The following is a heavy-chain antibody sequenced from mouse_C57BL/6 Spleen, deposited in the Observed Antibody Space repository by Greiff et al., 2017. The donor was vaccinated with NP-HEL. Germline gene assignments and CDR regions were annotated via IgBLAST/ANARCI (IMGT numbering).Heavy chain of an antibody. D-gene: IGHD4-1*01. CDR3: ARGLDLYYFDY. Sequence: QVQLQQSGAELVKPGASVKISCKASGYAFSSYWMNWVKQRPGKGLEWIGQIYPGDGDTNYNGKFKGKATLTADKSSSTAYMQLSSLTSEDSAVYFCARGLDLYYFDYWGQGTTLTVSS. CDR2: IYPGDGDT. CDR1: GYAFSSYW. V-gene: IGHV1-80*01. J-gene: IGHJ2*01.